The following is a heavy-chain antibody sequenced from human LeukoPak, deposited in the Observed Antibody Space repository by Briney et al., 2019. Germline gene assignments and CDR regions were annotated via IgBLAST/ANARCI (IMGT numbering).Heavy chain of an antibody. CDR3: AKDEEYYGSEAFDY. D-gene: IGHD3-10*01. J-gene: IGHJ4*02. CDR2: IRYDGSNK. CDR1: GFTFSSYG. V-gene: IGHV3-30*02. Sequence: PGGSLRLSCAASGFTFSSYGMHWVRQAPGKGLEWVAFIRYDGSNKYYADSVKGRFTISRDNSKNTLYLQMNSLRAEDTAVYYCAKDEEYYGSEAFDYWGQGTLVTVSS.